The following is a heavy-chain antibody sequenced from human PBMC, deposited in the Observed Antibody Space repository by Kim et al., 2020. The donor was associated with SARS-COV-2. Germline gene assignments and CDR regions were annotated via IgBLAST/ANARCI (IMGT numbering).Heavy chain of an antibody. Sequence: GGSLRLSCAAPGFILSSYSLNWVRQAPGKGLEWVASISSSGNYTHYADSLKGRFTISRDNAKNILYLQMNSLRAEDTAVNYCAREARDSSGYYYGRIDY. D-gene: IGHD3-22*01. CDR3: AREARDSSGYYYGRIDY. J-gene: IGHJ4*01. CDR1: GFILSSYS. V-gene: IGHV3-21*06. CDR2: ISSSGNYT.